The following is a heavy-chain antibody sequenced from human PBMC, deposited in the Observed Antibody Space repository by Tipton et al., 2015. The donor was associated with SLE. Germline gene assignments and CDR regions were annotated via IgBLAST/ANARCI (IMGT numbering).Heavy chain of an antibody. CDR2: IKQEGSEI. J-gene: IGHJ6*02. V-gene: IGHV3-7*01. CDR1: GFNFSRYW. D-gene: IGHD2-15*01. Sequence: SLRLSCVASGFNFSRYWMTWVRQSPGKGLEWVANIKQEGSEIYYVDSVKGRFTISRENAKNSLYLQMGNLRAEDTAVYYCARDPSAAVVPGASHYSGLDVWGQGTTVTVSS. CDR3: ARDPSAAVVPGASHYSGLDV.